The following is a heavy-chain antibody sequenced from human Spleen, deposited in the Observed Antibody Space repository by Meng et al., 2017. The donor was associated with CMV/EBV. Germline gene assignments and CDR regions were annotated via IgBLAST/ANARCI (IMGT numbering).Heavy chain of an antibody. CDR3: ARENSSRPGYYYYGMDV. D-gene: IGHD6-13*01. CDR1: GGSFSGYY. V-gene: IGHV4-59*01. Sequence: SETLSLTCAVYGGSFSGYYWSWIRQPPGKGLEWIGYIYYSGSTNYNPSLKSRVTISVDTSKNQFSLKLGSVTAADTAVYYCARENSSRPGYYYYGMDVWGQGTTVTVSS. CDR2: IYYSGST. J-gene: IGHJ6*02.